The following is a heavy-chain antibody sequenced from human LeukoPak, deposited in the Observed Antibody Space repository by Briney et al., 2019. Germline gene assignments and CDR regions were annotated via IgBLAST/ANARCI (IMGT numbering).Heavy chain of an antibody. D-gene: IGHD2-2*01. CDR1: GYTFTIYA. CDR3: ARDTGYCSSTSCYGGRDYYYGMDV. CDR2: INAGNGNT. Sequence: ASVTVSCTASGYTFTIYAMHWVRQAPGQRLEWMGWINAGNGNTKYSQKFQGRVTITRDTSASTAYMELSSLRSEDTAVYYCARDTGYCSSTSCYGGRDYYYGMDVWGQGTTVTVSS. V-gene: IGHV1-3*01. J-gene: IGHJ6*02.